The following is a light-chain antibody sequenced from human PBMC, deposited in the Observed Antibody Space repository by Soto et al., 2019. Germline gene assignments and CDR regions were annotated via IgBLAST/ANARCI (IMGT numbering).Light chain of an antibody. Sequence: DIQMTQSPSSLSAAVGARVTITCRASQSISNYLNWYQQKPGKAPNLLIYDASSLQSGVPSRFSGSGSGTDFTLTISSLQPEDFATYYCQQSYSTPPGTFGQGTKLEIK. CDR2: DAS. CDR1: QSISNY. V-gene: IGKV1-39*01. CDR3: QQSYSTPPGT. J-gene: IGKJ2*01.